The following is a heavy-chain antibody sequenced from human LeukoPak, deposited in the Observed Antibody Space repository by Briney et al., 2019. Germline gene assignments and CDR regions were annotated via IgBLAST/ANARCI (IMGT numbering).Heavy chain of an antibody. V-gene: IGHV1-18*01. CDR3: ARLRLLLTAARDEYYFDY. CDR2: ISAYNGNI. D-gene: IGHD3-22*01. CDR1: GYAVTSYR. J-gene: IGHJ4*02. Sequence: GASVTVSCKASGYAVTSYRISGVRQAPGQGLEWMGWISAYNGNINYAQKLQGRVTMTTDTSTSTAYMELRSLRSDDTAVYYCARLRLLLTAARDEYYFDYWGQGTLVTVSS.